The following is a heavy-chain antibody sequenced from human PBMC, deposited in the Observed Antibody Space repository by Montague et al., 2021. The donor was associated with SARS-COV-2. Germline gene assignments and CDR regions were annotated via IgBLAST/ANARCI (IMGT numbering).Heavy chain of an antibody. V-gene: IGHV4-39*01. CDR3: ASPIVVVPAPSYYGMDV. CDR1: GGSISSTSYY. J-gene: IGHJ6*02. D-gene: IGHD2-21*02. CDR2: IYYSGST. Sequence: SETLSLTCSVSGGSISSTSYYWGWIRQPPGKGLEWIGSIYYSGSTYYNPSLRSRVTISVDTSKNQFSLKLSSVTAADTAVYYCASPIVVVPAPSYYGMDVWGQGTTVTVSS.